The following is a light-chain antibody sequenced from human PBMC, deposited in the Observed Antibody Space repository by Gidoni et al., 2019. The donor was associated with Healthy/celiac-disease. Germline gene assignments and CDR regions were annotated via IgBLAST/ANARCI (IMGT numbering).Light chain of an antibody. V-gene: IGLV3-1*01. J-gene: IGLJ2*01. CDR3: QAWYSITVV. Sequence: YELTEPPSVSGPPGQTASITCTGDKLGDKYACCYQQKPGQSPVLVIYQDSKRPSGIPERFSCSHSAITATLTISGTQAMDEADFYFQAWYSITVVFGRWTKLPVL. CDR1: KLGDKY. CDR2: QDS.